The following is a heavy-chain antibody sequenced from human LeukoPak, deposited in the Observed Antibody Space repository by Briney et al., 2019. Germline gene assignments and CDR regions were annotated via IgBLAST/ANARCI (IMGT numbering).Heavy chain of an antibody. D-gene: IGHD3-3*01. J-gene: IGHJ6*02. V-gene: IGHV3-64D*09. CDR1: GFPFSSYA. Sequence: GGSLRLSCSASGFPFSSYAMHWVREAPGKGLEYVSAISDSGGSTYYADSVKGRFTISRDNSKNTLYLQMSSLRAEDTAVYFCVRGYSFGPYGMDVWGQGTTVTVSS. CDR3: VRGYSFGPYGMDV. CDR2: ISDSGGST.